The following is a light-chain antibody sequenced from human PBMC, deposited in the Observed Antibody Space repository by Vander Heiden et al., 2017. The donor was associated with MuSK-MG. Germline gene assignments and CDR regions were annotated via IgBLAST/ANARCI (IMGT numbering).Light chain of an antibody. CDR2: DVT. CDR3: CSYAGGYSWV. CDR1: SSDVGCYYY. J-gene: IGLJ3*02. V-gene: IGLV2-11*01. Sequence: QSPLTQPRSVSGSPGQSVTISRTGTSSDVGCYYYVSWYQQRPGKAPKLMIYDVTKRPSGVPDRFSGSKSGNSASLTISGLQAEDEADYSCCSYAGGYSWVFGGGTKLTVL.